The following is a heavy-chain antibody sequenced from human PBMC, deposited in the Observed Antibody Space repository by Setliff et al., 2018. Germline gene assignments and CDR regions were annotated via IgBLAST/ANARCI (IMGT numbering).Heavy chain of an antibody. J-gene: IGHJ5*02. V-gene: IGHV1-69*13. CDR2: IIPIFGTA. CDR1: GGTFSSYA. D-gene: IGHD1-1*01. Sequence: SVKVSCKASGGTFSSYAISWVRQAPGQGLEWVGGIIPIFGTANYAQKFQGRVTITADESTSTAYMELSSLRSEDTAVYYCARVYNPLYHNWFDPWGQGTLVTVSS. CDR3: ARVYNPLYHNWFDP.